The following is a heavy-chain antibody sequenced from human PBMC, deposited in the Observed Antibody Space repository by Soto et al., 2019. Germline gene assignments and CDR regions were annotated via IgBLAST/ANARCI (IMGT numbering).Heavy chain of an antibody. CDR3: AAGMATIRNY. D-gene: IGHD5-12*01. J-gene: IGHJ4*02. CDR2: FFIGGNT. Sequence: SETLSLTCTVSGGSISSSTYYWGWMRQPPGKGLEWIASFFIGGNTYYNPSLKSRVTISVETSKNQFSLKLSSVTAADTAVYYCAAGMATIRNYWGQGTLVTVSS. V-gene: IGHV4-39*01. CDR1: GGSISSSTYY.